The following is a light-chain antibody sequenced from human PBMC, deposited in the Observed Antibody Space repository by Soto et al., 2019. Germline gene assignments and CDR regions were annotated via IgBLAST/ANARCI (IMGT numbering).Light chain of an antibody. CDR1: SSNIGAGYD. CDR2: GNS. V-gene: IGLV1-40*01. Sequence: QSVLPQPPSVSGAPGQRVTISCTGSSSNIGAGYDVHWYQQLPGTAPKLLIYGNSNRPSRVPDRCSGSKSGTSASLAITGLQAEDAADYYCQSYDSSLSGSVFGGGTKVTVL. CDR3: QSYDSSLSGSV. J-gene: IGLJ2*01.